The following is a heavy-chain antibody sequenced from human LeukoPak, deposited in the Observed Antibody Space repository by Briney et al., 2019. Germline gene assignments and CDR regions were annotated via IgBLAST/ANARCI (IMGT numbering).Heavy chain of an antibody. D-gene: IGHD6-19*01. V-gene: IGHV3-23*01. J-gene: IGHJ4*02. CDR2: IGGSGGST. CDR3: ARASGWTDFDY. CDR1: GLPLRSYA. Sequence: GGSLRLSCAASGLPLRSYAMSWVRQAPGKGLEWVSTIGGSGGSTYYADSLKGRFTISRDISKNTLYLQINSLRVEDTAVFYCARASGWTDFDYWGQGTQVTASS.